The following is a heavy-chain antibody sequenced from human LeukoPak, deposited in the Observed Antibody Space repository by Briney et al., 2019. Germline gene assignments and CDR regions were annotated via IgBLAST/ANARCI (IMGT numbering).Heavy chain of an antibody. CDR3: VRVGRVQGPAYDI. CDR2: INSAGSST. V-gene: IGHV3-74*01. CDR1: GFSFSSYW. J-gene: IGHJ3*02. Sequence: GGSLRLSCVASGFSFSSYWMHWVRQAPGEGLVWVSRINSAGSSTNYADSVKGRVTISRDNAKKTLFLQINSLRHEDTAVYYCVRVGRVQGPAYDIWGRGTMVTVSS.